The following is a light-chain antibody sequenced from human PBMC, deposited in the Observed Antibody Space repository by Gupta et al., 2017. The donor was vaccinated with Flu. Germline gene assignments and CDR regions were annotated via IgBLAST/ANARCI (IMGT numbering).Light chain of an antibody. V-gene: IGKV3-20*01. J-gene: IGKJ4*01. CDR3: QHYCSSPRT. Sequence: EIVFTQSPGTLSLSPGERATLSCRASQSVSSSYLAWYQQKPGQAPRLLIYGASSRATGLPDRFSGSGSGTDFTLTISRLAPEDFAVYYCQHYCSSPRTFGGGTKVEIK. CDR2: GAS. CDR1: QSVSSSY.